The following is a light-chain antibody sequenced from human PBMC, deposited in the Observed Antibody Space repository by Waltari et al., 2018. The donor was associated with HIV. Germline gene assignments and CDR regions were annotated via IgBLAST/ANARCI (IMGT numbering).Light chain of an antibody. CDR2: GRN. CDR1: ILRSYY. Sequence: SSELTQDPSVSVALGQTVRITGQGDILRSYYASWYQQKSGQAPVVVFFGRNNRPSGIPDRFSGSSSGNTASLTITGAQAEDEADYYCHSRDSSGYHVVFGGGTKVTVL. CDR3: HSRDSSGYHVV. J-gene: IGLJ2*01. V-gene: IGLV3-19*01.